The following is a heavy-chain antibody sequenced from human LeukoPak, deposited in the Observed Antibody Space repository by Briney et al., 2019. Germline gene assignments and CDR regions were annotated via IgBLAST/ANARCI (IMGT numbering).Heavy chain of an antibody. D-gene: IGHD1-26*01. CDR2: IRYDGSNK. CDR3: AKYGTVVDY. CDR1: GFTFSSYG. Sequence: PGGSLRLSCAVSGFTFSSYGMHWVRQAPCKGLEWVAFIRYDGSNKYYADSVKGRFTISRDNSKNTLYLQMNSLRAEDTAVYYCAKYGTVVDYWGQGTLVTVSS. J-gene: IGHJ4*02. V-gene: IGHV3-30*02.